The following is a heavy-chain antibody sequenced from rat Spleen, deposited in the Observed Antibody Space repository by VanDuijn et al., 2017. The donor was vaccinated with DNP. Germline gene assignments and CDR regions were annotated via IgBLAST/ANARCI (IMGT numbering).Heavy chain of an antibody. Sequence: EVQLVETGGGLVQPGRSLKLSCIASGFTFSNYWMFWIRQAPGKGLEWVASINSGGGSTFYPDSVKGRFTISRDNAENTVYLQVNSLRSEDTATYYCAKDKYFYAMDAWGQGTSVTVSS. CDR2: INSGGGST. CDR1: GFTFSNYW. V-gene: IGHV5-58*01. CDR3: AKDKYFYAMDA. J-gene: IGHJ4*01.